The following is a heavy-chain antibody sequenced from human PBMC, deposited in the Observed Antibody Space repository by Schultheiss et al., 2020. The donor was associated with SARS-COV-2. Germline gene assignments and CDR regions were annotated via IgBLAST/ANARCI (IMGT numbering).Heavy chain of an antibody. V-gene: IGHV4-39*07. CDR1: GGSISSSSYY. D-gene: IGHD5-18*01. J-gene: IGHJ4*02. CDR3: ARAPGYSYAQFDY. Sequence: SETLSLTCTVSGGSISSSSYYWGWIRQPPGKGLEWIGSIYYSGSTYYNPSLKSRVTISVDTSKNQFSLKLSSVTAADTAVYYCARAPGYSYAQFDYWGQGTLVTVSS. CDR2: IYYSGST.